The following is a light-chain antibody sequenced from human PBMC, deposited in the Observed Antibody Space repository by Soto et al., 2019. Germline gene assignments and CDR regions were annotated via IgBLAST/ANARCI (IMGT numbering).Light chain of an antibody. J-gene: IGKJ5*01. CDR1: QDISNY. CDR3: QQYSHLIT. CDR2: DAS. V-gene: IGKV1-33*01. Sequence: DIQITLSLSSLSACVRSRLSVTFQASQDISNYLNWYQQKLGKAPKLLIYDASNLETGVPSRFSGSGSGTDFTFTISSLQTEDIATYYCQQYSHLITFGQGTRLEIK.